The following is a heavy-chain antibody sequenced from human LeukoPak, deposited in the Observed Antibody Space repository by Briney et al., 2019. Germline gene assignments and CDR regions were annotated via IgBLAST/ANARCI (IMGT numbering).Heavy chain of an antibody. V-gene: IGHV1-18*01. D-gene: IGHD2-15*01. CDR2: ISAYNGNT. Sequence: GASVKVSCKASGYTFTSYGISWVRQAPGQGLEWMGWISAYNGNTNYAQKLQGRVTMTTDTSTSTAYMELRSLRSDDTAVYYCARDKCSGGSCRTGHYYFDYWGQGTLVTVSS. J-gene: IGHJ4*02. CDR1: GYTFTSYG. CDR3: ARDKCSGGSCRTGHYYFDY.